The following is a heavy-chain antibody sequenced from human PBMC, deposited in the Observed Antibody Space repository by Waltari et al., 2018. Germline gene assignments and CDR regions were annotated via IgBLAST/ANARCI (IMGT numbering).Heavy chain of an antibody. V-gene: IGHV4-31*03. J-gene: IGHJ4*02. D-gene: IGHD3-10*01. CDR2: IYYSGST. CDR1: GGSISSGGYY. CDR3: ARGVRYYGSGSQRGFDY. Sequence: QVQLQESGPGLVKPSQTLSLTCTVSGGSISSGGYYWSWIRQHPGKGLEWIGYIYYSGSTYSNPSLKSRVTISVDTSKNQFSLKLSSVTAADTAVYYCARGVRYYGSGSQRGFDYWGQGTLVTVSS.